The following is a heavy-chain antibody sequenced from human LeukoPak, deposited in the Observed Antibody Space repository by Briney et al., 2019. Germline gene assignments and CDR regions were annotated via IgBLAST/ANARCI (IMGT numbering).Heavy chain of an antibody. CDR2: ISWNSGSI. CDR1: GFTFDDYA. D-gene: IGHD5-24*01. Sequence: GGSLRLSCAASGFTFDDYAMHWVRQAPGKGLEWVSGISWNSGSIGYAESVKGRFTISRDNAKNSLYLQMNSLRAEDTALYYCAKDRRDGYNENYFDYWGQGTLVTVSS. CDR3: AKDRRDGYNENYFDY. J-gene: IGHJ4*02. V-gene: IGHV3-9*01.